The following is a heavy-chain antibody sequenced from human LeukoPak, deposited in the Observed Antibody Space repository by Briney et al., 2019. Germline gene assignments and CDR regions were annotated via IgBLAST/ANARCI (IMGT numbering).Heavy chain of an antibody. CDR2: IYSGGST. CDR3: ARGPPGRFLEWLWTYYMDV. J-gene: IGHJ6*03. V-gene: IGHV3-53*01. D-gene: IGHD3-3*01. Sequence: SGGSLRLSCAASGFTVSSNYMSWVRQAPGKGLEWVSVIYSGGSTYYADSVKGRFTTSRDNSKNTLYLQMNSLRAEDTAVYYCARGPPGRFLEWLWTYYMDVWGKGTTVTVSS. CDR1: GFTVSSNY.